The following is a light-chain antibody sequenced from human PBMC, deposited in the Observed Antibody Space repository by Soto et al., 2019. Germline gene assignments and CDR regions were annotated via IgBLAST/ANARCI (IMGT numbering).Light chain of an antibody. CDR1: SSNIGARYD. V-gene: IGLV1-40*01. J-gene: IGLJ2*01. CDR3: QSYDTRLSGSIV. CDR2: GTN. Sequence: QSVLTQPPSVSGAPGQRVTISCTGSSSNIGARYDAQWYQQFPGTPPKLLIYGTNNRPSGVPDRFSVSKSGPSSSLAITGLQPEDEADYYCQSYDTRLSGSIVFGGGTKLTVL.